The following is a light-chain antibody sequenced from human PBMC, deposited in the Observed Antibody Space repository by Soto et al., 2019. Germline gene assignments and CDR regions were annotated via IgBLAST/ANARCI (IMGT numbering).Light chain of an antibody. CDR2: DAP. CDR1: QSVSSY. J-gene: IGKJ4*01. CDR3: QQRSNCPLT. Sequence: EIVLTQSPATLSSSPGEIATLSCRASQSVSSYLAWYQQKPGQAPRLLIYDAPNRATGIPARFSGSGSGTDFTLTISSLEPEDFAVYYCQQRSNCPLTFGGGTKVEIK. V-gene: IGKV3-11*01.